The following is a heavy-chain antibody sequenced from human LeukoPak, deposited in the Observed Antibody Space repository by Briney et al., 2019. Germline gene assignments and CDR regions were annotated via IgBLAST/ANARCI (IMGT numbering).Heavy chain of an antibody. CDR2: VRGSGTDT. CDR1: GFTFSSYA. V-gene: IGHV3-23*01. D-gene: IGHD5-12*01. J-gene: IGHJ4*02. Sequence: GGSLRLSCAASGFTFSSYAMTWVRQAPGKGLEWVSTVRGSGTDTYYADSVKGRFTISRDNSKNTLYLQMNSLRAEDTAIYYCAKTSRANSGYDSPFHYWGQGTLVTVSP. CDR3: AKTSRANSGYDSPFHY.